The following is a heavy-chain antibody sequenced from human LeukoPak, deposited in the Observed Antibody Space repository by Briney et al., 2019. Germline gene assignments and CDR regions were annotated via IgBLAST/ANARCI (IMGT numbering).Heavy chain of an antibody. CDR1: GPAFTDQY. CDR2: TINKANRYTT. V-gene: IGHV3-72*01. J-gene: IGHJ4*02. Sequence: GRSLSLSCAASGPAFTDQYMDWVRQPAGKGMGWVGRTINKANRYTTEYAASVKGRFTISRDDSKNSLYLQMNSLKTEDTAVYYCAREAIGSTRHFADGRQGRLATV. CDR3: AREAIGSTRHFAD. D-gene: IGHD6-13*01.